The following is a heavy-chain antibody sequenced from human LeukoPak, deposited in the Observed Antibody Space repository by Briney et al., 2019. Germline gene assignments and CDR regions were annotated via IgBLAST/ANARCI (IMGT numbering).Heavy chain of an antibody. CDR1: GGTFSSYA. V-gene: IGHV1-69*10. CDR3: AREGDIVVVPAAIPNWFDP. J-gene: IGHJ5*02. CDR2: IIPLFGIA. D-gene: IGHD2-2*02. Sequence: SVKVSCKASGGTFSSYAISWVRQAPGQGLEWMGGIIPLFGIANYAQKFQGRVTITADKSTSTAYMELSSLRSEDTAVYYCAREGDIVVVPAAIPNWFDPWGQGTLVTVSS.